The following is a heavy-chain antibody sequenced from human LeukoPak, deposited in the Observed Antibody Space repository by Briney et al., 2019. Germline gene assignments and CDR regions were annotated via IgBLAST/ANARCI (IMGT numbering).Heavy chain of an antibody. V-gene: IGHV1-69*05. J-gene: IGHJ6*03. CDR2: IIPIFGTA. CDR3: ARDLNGFWRASEHYYYYMDV. CDR1: GGSFSSYA. D-gene: IGHD3-3*01. Sequence: SVNVSCKASGGSFSSYAISWVRQAPGQGLEWMGGIIPIFGTANYAQKFQGRVTITTDESTSTAYMELSSLRSEDTAVYYCARDLNGFWRASEHYYYYMDVWGKGATVTVSS.